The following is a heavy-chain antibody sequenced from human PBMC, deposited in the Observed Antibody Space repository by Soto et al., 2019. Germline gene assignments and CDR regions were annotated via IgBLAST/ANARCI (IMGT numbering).Heavy chain of an antibody. CDR2: ISGSGGTT. J-gene: IGHJ6*02. CDR3: AKEYDSSGYYYHYYNGLDV. V-gene: IGHV3-23*01. D-gene: IGHD3-22*01. CDR1: EFMFINYG. Sequence: SWGSLRLSCVASEFMFINYGISCVRQSPLKWREWVSAISGSGGTTYYADSVKGRFTISRDNSKNTLFLQMDSLKAEDTAVYYCAKEYDSSGYYYHYYNGLDVWGQGTTVTVSS.